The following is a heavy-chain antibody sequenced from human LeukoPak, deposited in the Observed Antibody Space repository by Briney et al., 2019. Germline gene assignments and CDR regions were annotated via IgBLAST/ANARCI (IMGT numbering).Heavy chain of an antibody. J-gene: IGHJ4*02. V-gene: IGHV1-2*02. CDR1: GYTFTGYY. Sequence: ASVKVSCKASGYTFTGYYMHWVRQAPGQGLEWMGWINPNSGGTNYAQKFQGRVTMTRDTSITTAYMELSRLRSDDTAVYYCARGDLTTPLRFDYWGQGTLVTVSS. D-gene: IGHD1/OR15-1a*01. CDR3: ARGDLTTPLRFDY. CDR2: INPNSGGT.